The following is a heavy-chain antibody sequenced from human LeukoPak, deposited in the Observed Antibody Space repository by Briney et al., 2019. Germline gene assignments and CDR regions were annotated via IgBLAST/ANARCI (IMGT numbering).Heavy chain of an antibody. CDR1: GGSISSSSYY. J-gene: IGHJ4*02. V-gene: IGHV4-39*01. CDR3: ARSYSSSWLLDY. Sequence: SETLSLTCTVSGGSISSSSYYWGWIRQPPGKGLEWIGSIYYSGSTYYNPSLKSRVTISVDTSKNQFSLKLSSVTAADTAVYYCARSYSSSWLLDYWGQGTLVTVSS. D-gene: IGHD6-13*01. CDR2: IYYSGST.